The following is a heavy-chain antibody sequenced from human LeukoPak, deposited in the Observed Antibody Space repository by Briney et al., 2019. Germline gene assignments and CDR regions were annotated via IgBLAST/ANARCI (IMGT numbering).Heavy chain of an antibody. CDR2: ISSSGSTI. CDR3: ARIAAAGRRGDY. CDR1: GFTFSSYE. J-gene: IGHJ4*02. D-gene: IGHD6-13*01. V-gene: IGHV3-48*03. Sequence: GGSLRLSCAASGFTFSSYEMNWVRQAPGKGLEWVSYISSSGSTIYYADSVKGRFTISRDNAKNSLYLQMNSLRAEDTAVYYCARIAAAGRRGDYWGQGTLVAVSS.